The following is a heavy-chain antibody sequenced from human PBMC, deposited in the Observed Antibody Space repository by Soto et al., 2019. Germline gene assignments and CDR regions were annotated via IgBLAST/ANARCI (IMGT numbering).Heavy chain of an antibody. CDR2: IWVDGSNK. V-gene: IGHV3-33*01. D-gene: IGHD1-1*01. J-gene: IGHJ4*02. CDR1: GSIFTGYG. CDR3: ARDGIGGTNFRGYLDY. Sequence: QVHLVESGGGVAQPGRSLRLSCAASGSIFTGYGMHWVRQAPGKGLEWVAVIWVDGSNKYYADSVKGRFTISRDNSKNMLYLQMNSLRVEDTAVYYCARDGIGGTNFRGYLDYWGQGTIVTVSS.